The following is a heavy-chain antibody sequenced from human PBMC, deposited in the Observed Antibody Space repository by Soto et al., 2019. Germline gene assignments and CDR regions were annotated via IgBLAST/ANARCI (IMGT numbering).Heavy chain of an antibody. CDR1: GGSFSGYY. J-gene: IGHJ6*02. D-gene: IGHD2-2*01. V-gene: IGHV4-34*01. CDR3: ARGFYIVVVPAAYYYYGMDV. Sequence: SETLSLICAVYGGSFSGYYWSWIRQPPGKGLEWIGEINHSGSTNYNPSLKSRVTISVDTSKNQFSLKLSSVTAADTAVYYCARGFYIVVVPAAYYYYGMDVWGQGTTVTVSS. CDR2: INHSGST.